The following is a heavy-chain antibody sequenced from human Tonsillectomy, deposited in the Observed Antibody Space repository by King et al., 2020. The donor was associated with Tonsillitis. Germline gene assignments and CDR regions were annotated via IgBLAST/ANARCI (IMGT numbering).Heavy chain of an antibody. CDR2: IYYSGST. Sequence: QLQESGPGLVKPSETLSLTCTVSGGSFSSYYWSWIRQPPGKGLEWIGYIYYSGSTNYNPSLKSRVTISVDTSKNQFSLKLSSVTAADMAVYYCARGRGISPWGGSGSSYFNYWGQGTLVTVSS. J-gene: IGHJ4*02. D-gene: IGHD3-10*01. V-gene: IGHV4-59*01. CDR1: GGSFSSYY. CDR3: ARGRGISPWGGSGSSYFNY.